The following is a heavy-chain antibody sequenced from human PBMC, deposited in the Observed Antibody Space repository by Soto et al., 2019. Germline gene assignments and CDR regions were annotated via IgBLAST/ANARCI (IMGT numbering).Heavy chain of an antibody. CDR2: ISGSSSST. J-gene: IGHJ4*02. Sequence: EVQLLESGGGLVQPGGSLRLSCAASGFSFNTYVMTWVRQAPGKGLEWISAISGSSSSTYHANSVEGRFTASRDNSKNTLFLQMNSLRPEDTAVYYCAKGSGAVRPYYFDYWGQGTLVTVSS. V-gene: IGHV3-23*01. D-gene: IGHD4-17*01. CDR3: AKGSGAVRPYYFDY. CDR1: GFSFNTYV.